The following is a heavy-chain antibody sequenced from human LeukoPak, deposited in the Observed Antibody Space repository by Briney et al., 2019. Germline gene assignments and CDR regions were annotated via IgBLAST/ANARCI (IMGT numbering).Heavy chain of an antibody. CDR2: ITARNT. V-gene: IGHV1-18*01. J-gene: IGHJ4*02. Sequence: GASVKVSCTAFGYTFTSYGISWVRQAPGQGLEWMGWITARNTNSAQKVQGRVTMTTDTSTSTAYMELRSLRSDDTAVYYCARGGSYSSLDYWGQGTLVTVSS. D-gene: IGHD1-26*01. CDR1: GYTFTSYG. CDR3: ARGGSYSSLDY.